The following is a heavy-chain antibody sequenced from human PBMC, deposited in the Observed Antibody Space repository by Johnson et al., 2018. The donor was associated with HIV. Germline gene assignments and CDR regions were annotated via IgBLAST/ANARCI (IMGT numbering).Heavy chain of an antibody. V-gene: IGHV3-30*03. CDR1: GFTFSSYG. CDR2: ISYDGSNK. Sequence: QVQLVESGGGVVQPGRSLRLSCAASGFTFSSYGIHWVRQAPGKGLEWVAVISYDGSNKYYADSMKGRFTISRDDSKNTLYLQINSRKSEETAVYYCTTGVTSFWVVPLDGFDIWGQGTMVTVSS. J-gene: IGHJ3*02. CDR3: TTGVTSFWVVPLDGFDI. D-gene: IGHD3-3*01.